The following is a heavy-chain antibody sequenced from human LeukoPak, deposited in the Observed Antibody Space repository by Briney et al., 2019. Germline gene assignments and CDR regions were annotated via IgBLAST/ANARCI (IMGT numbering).Heavy chain of an antibody. D-gene: IGHD6-13*01. J-gene: IGHJ4*02. V-gene: IGHV3-33*01. Sequence: GGSLRLSCAASGFTFSSYGMHWVRQAPGKGLEWVAVIWYDGSNKYYADSVKGRFTISRDNSKNTLYLQMNSLRAEDTAVYYCARDAPADYSSSYFDYWGQGTLVTVSS. CDR1: GFTFSSYG. CDR2: IWYDGSNK. CDR3: ARDAPADYSSSYFDY.